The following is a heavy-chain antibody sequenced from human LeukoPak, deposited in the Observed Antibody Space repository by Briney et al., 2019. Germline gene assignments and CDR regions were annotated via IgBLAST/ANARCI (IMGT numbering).Heavy chain of an antibody. CDR3: ARGGWSLDL. V-gene: IGHV4-34*01. CDR2: INHSGST. CDR1: GGSFSGYY. J-gene: IGHJ2*01. Sequence: PSETLSLTCAVYGGSFSGYYWSWIRQPPGKGLEWIGEINHSGSTNYNPSLKSRVTISVDTSKNQFSLKLTSVTAADTAVYFCARGGWSLDLWGRGTLVAVSS.